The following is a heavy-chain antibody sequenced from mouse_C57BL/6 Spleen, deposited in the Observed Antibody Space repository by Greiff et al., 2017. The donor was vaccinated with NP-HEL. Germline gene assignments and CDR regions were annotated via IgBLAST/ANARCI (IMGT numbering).Heavy chain of an antibody. V-gene: IGHV1-81*01. D-gene: IGHD1-1*01. CDR2: IYPRSGNT. CDR3: ARRGEYGCSFYYYAMDY. J-gene: IGHJ4*01. Sequence: VQLQQSGAELARPGASVKLSCTASGYTFTSYGISWVKQRTGQGLEWIGEIYPRSGNTYYNEKFKGKATLTADKSSSTAYMELRSLTSEDSAVYFCARRGEYGCSFYYYAMDYWGQGTSVTVSS. CDR1: GYTFTSYG.